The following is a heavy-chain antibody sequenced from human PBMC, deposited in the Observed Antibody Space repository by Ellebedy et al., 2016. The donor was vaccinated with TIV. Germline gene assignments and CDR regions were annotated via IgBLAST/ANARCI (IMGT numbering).Heavy chain of an antibody. V-gene: IGHV3-33*01. J-gene: IGHJ5*02. CDR2: IWYDGSNK. CDR3: ARDLSYGDYVGWFDP. CDR1: GFTFSSYG. Sequence: GGSLRLXCAASGFTFSSYGMHWVRQAPGKGLEWVAVIWYDGSNKYYADSVKGRFTISRDNSKNTLYLQMNSLRAEDTAVYYCARDLSYGDYVGWFDPWGQGTLVTVSS. D-gene: IGHD4-23*01.